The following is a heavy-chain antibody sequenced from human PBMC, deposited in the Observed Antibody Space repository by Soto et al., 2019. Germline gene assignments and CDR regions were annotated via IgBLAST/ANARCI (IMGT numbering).Heavy chain of an antibody. CDR2: IYSGGST. CDR3: AKTSGSSWSPFDY. V-gene: IGHV3-53*01. Sequence: GGSLRLSCAASGFTVSSNYMSWVRQAPGKGLEWVSVIYSGGSTYYADSVKGRFTISRDNSKNTLFLQMNSLKVDDTALYYCAKTSGSSWSPFDYWGQGTLVTVSS. D-gene: IGHD6-13*01. J-gene: IGHJ4*02. CDR1: GFTVSSNY.